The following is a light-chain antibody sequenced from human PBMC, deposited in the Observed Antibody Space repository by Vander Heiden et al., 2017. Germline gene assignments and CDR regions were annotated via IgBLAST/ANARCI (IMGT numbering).Light chain of an antibody. V-gene: IGKV4-1*01. CDR3: QQYYSTPYT. CDR2: WAS. CDR1: QSVLYSSNNKNY. Sequence: DIVMTQSPDSLAVSLGERATINCKSCQSVLYSSNNKNYLAWYQQKPGQPPKLLISWASTRESGVPDRFSGSGSGTDFTLTISSLQAEDVAVYYCQQYYSTPYTFGQGTKLEIK. J-gene: IGKJ2*01.